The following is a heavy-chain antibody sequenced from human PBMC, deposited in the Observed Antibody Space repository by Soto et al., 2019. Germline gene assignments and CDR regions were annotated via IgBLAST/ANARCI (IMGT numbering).Heavy chain of an antibody. CDR1: GFTFSSYA. CDR2: ISGSGGST. D-gene: IGHD6-13*01. CDR3: AKVIAAAGTGYWFDP. J-gene: IGHJ5*02. Sequence: EVQLLESGGGLVQPGGSLRLSCAASGFTFSSYAMSWVRQAPGKGLEWVSAISGSGGSTYYADSVKGRFTISRDNSKTTLYLQMNSLRAEDTAGYYCAKVIAAAGTGYWFDPWGQGTRVTVSS. V-gene: IGHV3-23*01.